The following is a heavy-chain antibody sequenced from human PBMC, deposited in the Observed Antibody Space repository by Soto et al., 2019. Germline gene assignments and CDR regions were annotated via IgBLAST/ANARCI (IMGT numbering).Heavy chain of an antibody. CDR1: GFTVTNKY. D-gene: IGHD4-17*01. CDR2: IYSGGST. CDR3: ARVDYGDYGWYFDL. Sequence: EVQLVESGGGLIQPGGSLRLSCAASGFTVTNKYMTWVRQAPGKGVEWVSVIYSGGSTSYADSVKGRFTISRDNSKNILYLQMNSLRAEDTAVYYCARVDYGDYGWYFDLWGRGTLVTVSS. V-gene: IGHV3-53*01. J-gene: IGHJ2*01.